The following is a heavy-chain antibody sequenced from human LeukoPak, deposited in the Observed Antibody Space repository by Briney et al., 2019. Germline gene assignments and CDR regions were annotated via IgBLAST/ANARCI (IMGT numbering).Heavy chain of an antibody. D-gene: IGHD3-3*01. CDR1: GDSIRSADYY. Sequence: SETLSLTCTVSGDSIRSADYYWTWIRQPPGKGLELVGFIYYSGSTKYNPSLKSRVTISAATSKTQFSLRLSYATAADTAVYYCARIRRPHWYLDLWGRGTLVTVSS. CDR3: ARIRRPHWYLDL. V-gene: IGHV4-30-4*08. CDR2: IYYSGST. J-gene: IGHJ2*01.